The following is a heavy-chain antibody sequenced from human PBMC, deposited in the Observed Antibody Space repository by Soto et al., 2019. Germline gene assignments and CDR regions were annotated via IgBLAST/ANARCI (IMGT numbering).Heavy chain of an antibody. CDR1: GFTFSNYA. D-gene: IGHD5-12*01. V-gene: IGHV3-23*01. J-gene: IGHJ4*02. CDR2: ISGSGGST. CDR3: ARGPLGSGYGIEY. Sequence: EVQLLVSGGGLVQPGGSLRLSCAASGFTFSNYAMNWVRQPPGKGLDWVLAISGSGGSTYYADSVKGRFTISRDNSKNTRYVQMRSLRAEATDVDYCARGPLGSGYGIEYQGQGTIVTV.